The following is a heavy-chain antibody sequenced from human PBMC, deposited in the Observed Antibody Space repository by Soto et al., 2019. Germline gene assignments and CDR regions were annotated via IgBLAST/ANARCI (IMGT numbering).Heavy chain of an antibody. Sequence: SGGSLRLSCAASGFTFTNAWMTWIRQVPGKGLEWVSAISGSGGSTYYADSVKGRFTISRDNSKNTLYLQMNSLRAEDTAVYYCAKDAPPYSGYVGTFDYWGQGTLVTVS. CDR1: GFTFTNAW. CDR2: ISGSGGST. V-gene: IGHV3-23*01. D-gene: IGHD5-12*01. J-gene: IGHJ4*02. CDR3: AKDAPPYSGYVGTFDY.